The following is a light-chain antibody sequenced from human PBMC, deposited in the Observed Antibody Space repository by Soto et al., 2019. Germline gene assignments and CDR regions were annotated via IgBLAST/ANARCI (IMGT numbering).Light chain of an antibody. CDR2: GNS. CDR1: SSNIGAGYD. V-gene: IGLV1-40*01. Sequence: QSVLTQPPSVSGAPGQRVTISCTGSSSNIGAGYDVHWYQQVPGTAPKLLIYGNSNRPSGVPDRFSGSKSVTSASLAITGLQAEDDADYYCQSYDSSLNSVVFGGGTKLTVL. CDR3: QSYDSSLNSVV. J-gene: IGLJ2*01.